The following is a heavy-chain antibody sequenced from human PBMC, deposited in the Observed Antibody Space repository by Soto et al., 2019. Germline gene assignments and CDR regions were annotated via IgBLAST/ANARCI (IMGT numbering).Heavy chain of an antibody. CDR3: AADADSSSNSCPGAFDI. D-gene: IGHD2-2*01. CDR2: IKRKTDGGTT. CDR1: GFTFSHVW. J-gene: IGHJ3*02. Sequence: EVQLVESGGGMVQPGGSLRLSCAASGFTFSHVWMTWVRQAPGKGLEWVGRIKRKTDGGTTDYAAPVKGRFTITRDDLKNTLYLQRNSLKIEDTAVYYCAADADSSSNSCPGAFDIWGQGTMVAVSS. V-gene: IGHV3-15*05.